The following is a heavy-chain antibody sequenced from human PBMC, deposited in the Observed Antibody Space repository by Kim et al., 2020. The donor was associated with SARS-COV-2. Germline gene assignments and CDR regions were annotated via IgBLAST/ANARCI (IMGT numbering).Heavy chain of an antibody. D-gene: IGHD5-12*01. V-gene: IGHV4-59*01. J-gene: IGHJ5*02. Sequence: SETLSLTCTVSGGSISSYYWSWIRQPPGKGLEWIGYIYYSGSTNYNPSLKSRVTISVDTSKNQFSLKLSSVTAADTAVYYCARDLGSGYDWGGGFDPWGQGTLVTVSS. CDR3: ARDLGSGYDWGGGFDP. CDR2: IYYSGST. CDR1: GGSISSYY.